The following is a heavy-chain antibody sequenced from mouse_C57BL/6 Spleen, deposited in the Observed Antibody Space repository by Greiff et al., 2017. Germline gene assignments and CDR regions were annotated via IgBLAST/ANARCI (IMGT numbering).Heavy chain of an antibody. Sequence: VQLQQSGPELVKPGASVKISCKASGYTFTDYYMNWVKQSHGKSLEWIGDINPNNGGTSYNQKFKGKATLTVDKSSSTAYMELRSLTSEDSAVYYCARSNWDEVDYWGQGTTLTVSS. J-gene: IGHJ2*01. V-gene: IGHV1-26*01. D-gene: IGHD4-1*01. CDR2: INPNNGGT. CDR1: GYTFTDYY. CDR3: ARSNWDEVDY.